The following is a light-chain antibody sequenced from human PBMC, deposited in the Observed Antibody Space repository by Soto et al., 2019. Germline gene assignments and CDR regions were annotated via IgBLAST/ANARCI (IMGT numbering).Light chain of an antibody. CDR1: QSVSSY. J-gene: IGKJ4*01. CDR2: DAS. CDR3: QQRSNWLFT. V-gene: IGKV3-11*01. Sequence: ESVLTQSPATLSLSPGDRAILSCRASQSVSSYLAWYQQKPGQAPRLLISDASNRATGIPARFSGSGSGTDFTLTISSLEPEDFALYYCQQRSNWLFTFGGGTKVEIK.